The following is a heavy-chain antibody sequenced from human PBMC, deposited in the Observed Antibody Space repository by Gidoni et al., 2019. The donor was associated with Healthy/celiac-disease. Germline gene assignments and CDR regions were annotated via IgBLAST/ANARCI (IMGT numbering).Heavy chain of an antibody. CDR2: IYYSGST. J-gene: IGHJ4*02. V-gene: IGHV4-39*01. CDR3: ARHGDILTGYYFDY. Sequence: QLQLQESGPGLVKPSETLSLTCTVSGGSISSSSYYWGWIRQPPGKGLEWIGSIYYSGSTYYNPSLKSRVTISVDTSKNQFSLKLSSVTAADTAVYYCARHGDILTGYYFDYWGQGTLVTVSS. CDR1: GGSISSSSYY. D-gene: IGHD3-9*01.